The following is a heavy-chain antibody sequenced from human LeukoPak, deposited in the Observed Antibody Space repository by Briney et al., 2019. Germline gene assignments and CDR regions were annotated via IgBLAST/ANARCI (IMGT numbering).Heavy chain of an antibody. CDR1: GGSISSSSYY. D-gene: IGHD3-10*01. J-gene: IGHJ4*02. Sequence: PSETLSLTCTVSGGSISSSSYYWGWIRQPPGKGLEWIGSIYYSGSTYYNPSLKSRVTVSVDTSKNQFSLKLSSVTAADTAVYYCAATYYYGSGSFPFDYWGQGTLVTVSS. CDR2: IYYSGST. CDR3: AATYYYGSGSFPFDY. V-gene: IGHV4-39*01.